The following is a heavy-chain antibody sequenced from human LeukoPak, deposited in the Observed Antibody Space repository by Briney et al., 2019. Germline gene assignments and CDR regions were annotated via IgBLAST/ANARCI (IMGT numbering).Heavy chain of an antibody. Sequence: PGGSLRLSCAASGFTFSSYAMSWVRQALGKGLEWVSAISGSGGSTYYADSVKGRFTISRDNSKNTLYLQMNSLRAEDTAVYYCAKTGQSRITMIVGYFDYWGQGTLVTVSS. J-gene: IGHJ4*02. CDR2: ISGSGGST. CDR3: AKTGQSRITMIVGYFDY. CDR1: GFTFSSYA. V-gene: IGHV3-23*01. D-gene: IGHD3-22*01.